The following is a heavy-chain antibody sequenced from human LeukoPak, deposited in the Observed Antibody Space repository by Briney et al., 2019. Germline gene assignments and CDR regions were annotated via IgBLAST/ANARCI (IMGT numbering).Heavy chain of an antibody. Sequence: GGSLRLSCAASGFTFSSYSMNWVRQAPGKGLVWVSRINSDGINTSYADSVKGRFTISRDNAKNTLNLQMNSLRAEDTAVYYCAKDDNYYDSSGYSDLAIDYWGQGTLVTVSS. J-gene: IGHJ4*02. CDR1: GFTFSSYS. CDR3: AKDDNYYDSSGYSDLAIDY. V-gene: IGHV3-74*01. D-gene: IGHD3-22*01. CDR2: INSDGINT.